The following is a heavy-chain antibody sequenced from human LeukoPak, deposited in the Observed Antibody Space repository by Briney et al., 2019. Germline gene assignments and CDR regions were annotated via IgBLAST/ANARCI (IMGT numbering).Heavy chain of an antibody. Sequence: GGTLRLSCIASGFTFSSHWMSWVRQAPGKGQEWVANVNQNGSGKYYVESVKGRFTISRDNTKNSLYLHINSLRADDTAIDYFSRERDARIDSWGERPLVTVS. CDR3: SRERDARIDS. CDR2: VNQNGSGK. J-gene: IGHJ4*02. D-gene: IGHD2-2*01. CDR1: GFTFSSHW. V-gene: IGHV3-7*01.